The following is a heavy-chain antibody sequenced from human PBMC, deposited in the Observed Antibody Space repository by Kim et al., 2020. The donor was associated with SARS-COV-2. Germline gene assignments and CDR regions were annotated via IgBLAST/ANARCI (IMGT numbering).Heavy chain of an antibody. V-gene: IGHV4-34*01. CDR2: INHSGST. Sequence: SETLSLTCAVYGGSFSGYYWSWIRQPPGKGLEWIGEINHSGSTNYNPSLKSRVTISVDTSKNQFSLKLSSVTAADTAVYYCARGFQPRDSSGYPFDYWGQGTMVTVSS. D-gene: IGHD3-22*01. J-gene: IGHJ4*02. CDR3: ARGFQPRDSSGYPFDY. CDR1: GGSFSGYY.